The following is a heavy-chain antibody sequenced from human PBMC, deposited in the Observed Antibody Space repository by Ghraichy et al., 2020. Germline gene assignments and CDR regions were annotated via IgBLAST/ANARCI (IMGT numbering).Heavy chain of an antibody. Sequence: GGSLRLSCAASGFTFSSFAMNWVRQAPGEGLEWVSAISASGASTYYADSVKGRFTISRDNSKNILYLQMNCLRADDTAVYYCAKDLRQARSYYYGSGMGPLFTYWGQGPVVTVSS. D-gene: IGHD3-22*01. CDR1: GFTFSSFA. CDR2: ISASGAST. CDR3: AKDLRQARSYYYGSGMGPLFTY. V-gene: IGHV3-23*01. J-gene: IGHJ4*02.